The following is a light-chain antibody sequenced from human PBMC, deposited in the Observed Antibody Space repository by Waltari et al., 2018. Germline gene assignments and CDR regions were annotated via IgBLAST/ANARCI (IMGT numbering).Light chain of an antibody. Sequence: DIQMTQSPSSLSASVGDRVTITCQASQDISNSLNWYHQKPGKAPNLLIYDASTLETGVPSRYSGSGSGTDFTFTISSLQPEDIGEYYCQQYDNVPLTFGGGTKVEIK. CDR3: QQYDNVPLT. J-gene: IGKJ4*01. CDR2: DAS. V-gene: IGKV1-33*01. CDR1: QDISNS.